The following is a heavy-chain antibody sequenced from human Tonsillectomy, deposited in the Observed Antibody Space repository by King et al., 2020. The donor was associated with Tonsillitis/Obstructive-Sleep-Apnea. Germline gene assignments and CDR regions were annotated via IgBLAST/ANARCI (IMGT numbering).Heavy chain of an antibody. Sequence: HVQLQESGPGLVKPSETLSLTCAVSGYSLTSGYYWGWIRQPPGKGLEWLGSIDHSGSAYYNPSLQSRVTLSVNTSKNEFSLKLSSVTAADTAVYYCARDPLQDTSVPEFWGQGTLVTVSS. D-gene: IGHD3-22*01. J-gene: IGHJ4*02. CDR3: ARDPLQDTSVPEF. CDR1: GYSLTSGYY. CDR2: IDHSGSA. V-gene: IGHV4-38-2*02.